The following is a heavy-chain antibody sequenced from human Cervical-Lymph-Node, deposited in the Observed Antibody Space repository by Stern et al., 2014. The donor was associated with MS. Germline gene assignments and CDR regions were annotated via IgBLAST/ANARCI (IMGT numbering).Heavy chain of an antibody. CDR3: ARTAVGATTWRNKLDN. CDR2: ISPKSGDT. CDR1: GYTFTGYY. D-gene: IGHD1-26*01. V-gene: IGHV1-2*06. J-gene: IGHJ4*02. Sequence: MHLVESGAEVKKPGASVKVSCKASGYTFTGYYMHWVRQAPGQGLEWMGRISPKSGDTKYAQKFQDRVTMITDTSSSTTYIELSRLRSDDTAVYDCARTAVGATTWRNKLDNWGQGSLVTVSS.